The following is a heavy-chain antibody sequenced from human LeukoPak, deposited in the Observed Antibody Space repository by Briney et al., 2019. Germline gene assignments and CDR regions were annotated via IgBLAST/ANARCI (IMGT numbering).Heavy chain of an antibody. Sequence: SETLSLTCAADGYSISSGYHWGWIRQPPGKGLEWIGSVYRDGGTYYNSSLKSRVILSVDTSKNQFALKMTSVTAADTAVYYCARIWRGVISPIDYWGQGTLVVVSS. V-gene: IGHV4-38-2*01. CDR1: GYSISSGYH. D-gene: IGHD3-10*01. CDR3: ARIWRGVISPIDY. CDR2: VYRDGGT. J-gene: IGHJ4*02.